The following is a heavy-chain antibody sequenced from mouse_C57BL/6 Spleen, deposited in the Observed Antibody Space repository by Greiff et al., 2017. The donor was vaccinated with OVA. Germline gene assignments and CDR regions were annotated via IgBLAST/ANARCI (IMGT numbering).Heavy chain of an antibody. CDR2: IRNKANGYTT. V-gene: IGHV7-3*01. Sequence: EVMLVESGGGLVQPGGSLSLSCAASGFTFTDYYMSWVRQPPGKALEWLGFIRNKANGYTTEYSASVKGRFTISRDNSQSILYLQMNALRAEDSATYYCARLDSSDAMDYWGQGTSVTVSS. CDR1: GFTFTDYY. D-gene: IGHD3-2*02. CDR3: ARLDSSDAMDY. J-gene: IGHJ4*01.